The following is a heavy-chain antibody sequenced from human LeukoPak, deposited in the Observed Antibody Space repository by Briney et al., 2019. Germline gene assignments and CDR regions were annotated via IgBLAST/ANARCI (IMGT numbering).Heavy chain of an antibody. CDR2: ISGSGGST. D-gene: IGHD3-22*01. J-gene: IGHJ4*02. CDR1: GFTFSSYA. V-gene: IGHV3-23*01. CDR3: AKWYYYDSSGYRDY. Sequence: GGSLRLSCAASGFTFSSYAMSWVRQAPGKGLEWVSAISGSGGSTYYAASVKGRFTISRDNSKNTLYLQMNSLRAEDTAVYYCAKWYYYDSSGYRDYWGQGTLVTVSS.